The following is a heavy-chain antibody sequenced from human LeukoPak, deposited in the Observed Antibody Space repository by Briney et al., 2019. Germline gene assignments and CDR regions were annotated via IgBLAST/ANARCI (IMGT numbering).Heavy chain of an antibody. Sequence: GESLKISRKGSGYSFPSYWIAWVRQMPGKGLEWMGIIFPYDSDTRYSPSFQGQVTISADTSISTAYLQWNSLKASDTAMYYCARTAVTGTFWFDPWGQGTLVTVSS. CDR1: GYSFPSYW. V-gene: IGHV5-51*01. J-gene: IGHJ5*02. CDR2: IFPYDSDT. CDR3: ARTAVTGTFWFDP. D-gene: IGHD6-19*01.